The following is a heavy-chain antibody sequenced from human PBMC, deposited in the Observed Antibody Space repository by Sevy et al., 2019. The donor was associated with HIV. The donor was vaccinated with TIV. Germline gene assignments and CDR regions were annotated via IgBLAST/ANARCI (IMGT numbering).Heavy chain of an antibody. D-gene: IGHD3-22*01. CDR2: ISSSSSYI. J-gene: IGHJ5*02. CDR1: GFTFSSYS. Sequence: GGSLRLSCAASGFTFSSYSMNWVRQAPGKGLEWVSSISSSSSYIYYADSVKGRFTISRDNAKNSLYLQMNSLRAEDTAVYYCARSYYYDRSGYYYFNWFDPWGQGTLVTVSS. V-gene: IGHV3-21*01. CDR3: ARSYYYDRSGYYYFNWFDP.